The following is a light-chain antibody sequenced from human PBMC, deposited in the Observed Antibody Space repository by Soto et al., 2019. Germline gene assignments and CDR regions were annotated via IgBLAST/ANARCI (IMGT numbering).Light chain of an antibody. V-gene: IGKV3-20*01. CDR1: QSVSSY. Sequence: EIVLTQSPATLSLSPGERATLSCRASQSVSSYLAWYQQKPGQAPRLLIYGASSRATGIPDRFSGSGSGTDFTLTISRLEPEDFAVYYCQQYGSRPRTFGQGTKVDI. J-gene: IGKJ1*01. CDR3: QQYGSRPRT. CDR2: GAS.